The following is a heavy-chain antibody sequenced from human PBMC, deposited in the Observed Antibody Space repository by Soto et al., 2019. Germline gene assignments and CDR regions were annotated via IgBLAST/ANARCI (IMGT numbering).Heavy chain of an antibody. CDR1: GGSISSSSYY. V-gene: IGHV4-39*01. D-gene: IGHD6-19*01. CDR3: ATWVPGPFYSSGWSLRDY. Sequence: SETLSLTCTVSGGSISSSSYYWGWIRQPPGKGLEWIGSIYYSGSTYYNPSLKSRVTISVDTSKNQFSLKLSSVTAADTAVYYCATWVPGPFYSSGWSLRDYWGQGTLVTVSS. J-gene: IGHJ4*02. CDR2: IYYSGST.